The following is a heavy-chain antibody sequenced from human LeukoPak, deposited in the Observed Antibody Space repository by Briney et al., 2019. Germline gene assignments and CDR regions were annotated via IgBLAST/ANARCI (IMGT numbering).Heavy chain of an antibody. CDR1: GYTFTSYD. CDR3: ARGHNGSGSYYNGDSYYFDY. Sequence: ASVKVSCKASGYTFTSYDINWVRQATGQGLEWMGWMNPNSGNTGYAQKFQGRVTMTRNTSISTAYMELSSLRSEDTAVYYCARGHNGSGSYYNGDSYYFDYWGQGTLVTVSS. D-gene: IGHD3-10*01. CDR2: MNPNSGNT. J-gene: IGHJ4*02. V-gene: IGHV1-8*01.